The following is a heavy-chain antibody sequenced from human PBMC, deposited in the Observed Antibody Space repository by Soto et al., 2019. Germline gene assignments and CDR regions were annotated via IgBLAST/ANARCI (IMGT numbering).Heavy chain of an antibody. CDR2: INGYNGDT. J-gene: IGHJ4*02. V-gene: IGHV1-18*01. CDR1: GYTFTSYG. D-gene: IGHD3-22*01. CDR3: ALDSSYRFDY. Sequence: QVLLEQSGAEVKNPGASVKVSCKASGYTFTSYGISWVRQAPGQGLELMGWINGYNGDTKYAQKFQGRVTMTTDTSTSTAYMELRSLRSDDTAVYYCALDSSYRFDYRGQGTLVTVSS.